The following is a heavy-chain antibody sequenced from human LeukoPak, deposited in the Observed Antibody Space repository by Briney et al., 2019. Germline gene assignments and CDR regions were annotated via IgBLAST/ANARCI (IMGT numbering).Heavy chain of an antibody. CDR1: GFTSSSYA. CDR2: FSGSGGST. D-gene: IGHD5-12*01. V-gene: IGHV3-23*01. Sequence: GGSLRLSSAASGFTSSSYAMSWVRQAPEKGLEWVSAFSGSGGSTYYADSVKGRFTISRDNSRTTLFLQISSLRAETTAFYSVEKAGPENVGIGATIVDWGQGTLVTVSS. CDR3: EKAGPENVGIGATIVD. J-gene: IGHJ4*02.